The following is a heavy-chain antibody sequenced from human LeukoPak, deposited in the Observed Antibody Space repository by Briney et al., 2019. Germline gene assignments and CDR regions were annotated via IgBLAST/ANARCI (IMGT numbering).Heavy chain of an antibody. CDR2: ISYDGSNE. J-gene: IGHJ3*02. CDR3: AKRGYCSGGSCLGGAFDI. V-gene: IGHV3-30*01. Sequence: GRSLRLSCAASGFTFSDYAIHWVRQAPGKGLEWVAVISYDGSNEYYADSVEGRFTISRDNSKNTLYLQMNSLRAEDTAVYYCAKRGYCSGGSCLGGAFDIWGQGTMVTVSS. CDR1: GFTFSDYA. D-gene: IGHD2-15*01.